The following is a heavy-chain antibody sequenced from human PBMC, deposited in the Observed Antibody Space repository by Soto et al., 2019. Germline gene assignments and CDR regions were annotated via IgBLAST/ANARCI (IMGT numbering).Heavy chain of an antibody. J-gene: IGHJ6*02. CDR3: AKSKAGPYSSGWIYYYYGMDV. CDR1: GFTFSSYG. Sequence: GGSLRLSCAASGFTFSSYGMHWVRQAPGKGLEWVAVISYDGSNKYYADSVKGRLTISRDNSKNTLYLQMNSLRAEDTAVYYCAKSKAGPYSSGWIYYYYGMDVWGQGTTVTVSS. CDR2: ISYDGSNK. D-gene: IGHD5-18*01. V-gene: IGHV3-30*18.